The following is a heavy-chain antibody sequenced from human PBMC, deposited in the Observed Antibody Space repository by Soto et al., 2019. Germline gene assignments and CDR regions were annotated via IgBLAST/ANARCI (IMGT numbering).Heavy chain of an antibody. Sequence: GGSLRLACAASGFTFNIYGMHWVRQAPDKGLEWVALISYDGSNQYYADSVKGRFTISRDNSKNTLFLQMNSLRADDTAVYYCAKDQASGQGSFDSWGQGTLVTVSS. CDR3: AKDQASGQGSFDS. CDR1: GFTFNIYG. V-gene: IGHV3-30*18. CDR2: ISYDGSNQ. J-gene: IGHJ4*02.